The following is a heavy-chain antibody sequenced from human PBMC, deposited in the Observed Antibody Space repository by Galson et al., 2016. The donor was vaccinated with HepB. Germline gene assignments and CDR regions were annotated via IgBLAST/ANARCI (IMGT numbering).Heavy chain of an antibody. Sequence: SLRLSCAGSGFTFRSYGIHWVRQAPGKGLEWVAVISYDGTNKYYADSLKGRFTISRDNSKNTLYLQMNSLRAEDTAVYYCATMGSSPGGFDSWGQGTLVTVSS. CDR2: ISYDGTNK. V-gene: IGHV3-30*03. CDR1: GFTFRSYG. D-gene: IGHD6-13*01. CDR3: ATMGSSPGGFDS. J-gene: IGHJ4*02.